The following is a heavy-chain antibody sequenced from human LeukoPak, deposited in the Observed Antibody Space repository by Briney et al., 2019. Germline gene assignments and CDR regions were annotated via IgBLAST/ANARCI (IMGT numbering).Heavy chain of an antibody. V-gene: IGHV3-21*01. CDR3: ARDAMVRGVLIDY. Sequence: KPGRSLRLSCAASGFTFGTYSMNWVRQAPGKVLEWVSSISSSSSYIYYADSVKGRFTISRDNAKNSLFLQMSSLRAEDTAVYYCARDAMVRGVLIDYWGQGTLVTVSS. CDR1: GFTFGTYS. J-gene: IGHJ4*02. CDR2: ISSSSSYI. D-gene: IGHD3-10*01.